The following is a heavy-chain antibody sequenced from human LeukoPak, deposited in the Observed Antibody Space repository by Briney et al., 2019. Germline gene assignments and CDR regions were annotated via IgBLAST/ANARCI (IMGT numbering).Heavy chain of an antibody. CDR2: ISSSSSYI. J-gene: IGHJ4*02. Sequence: GSLRLSCAASGFTFSSYSMNWVRQAPGKGLEWVSSISSSSSYIYYADSVKGRFTISRDNAKNSLYLQMNSLRAGDTAVYYCARKDGYSGYDYSLDYWGQGTLVTVSS. D-gene: IGHD5-12*01. CDR3: ARKDGYSGYDYSLDY. CDR1: GFTFSSYS. V-gene: IGHV3-21*01.